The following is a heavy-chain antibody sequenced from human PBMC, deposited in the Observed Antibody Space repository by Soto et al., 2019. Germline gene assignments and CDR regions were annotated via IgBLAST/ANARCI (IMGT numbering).Heavy chain of an antibody. CDR1: GGSISSGNYY. D-gene: IGHD5-12*01. CDR2: IYYSGST. V-gene: IGHV4-31*03. J-gene: IGHJ5*02. CDR3: ARDIVATYNWFDP. Sequence: SETLSLTCSVSGGSISSGNYYWSWIRQHPGKGLEWIGYIYYSGSTYYNPSLKGRVTISVDTSKNQFSLKLSSVTAADTAVYYCARDIVATYNWFDPWGQGALVTVSS.